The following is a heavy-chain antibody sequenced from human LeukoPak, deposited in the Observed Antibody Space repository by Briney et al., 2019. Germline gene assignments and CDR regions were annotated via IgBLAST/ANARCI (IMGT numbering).Heavy chain of an antibody. V-gene: IGHV3-9*01. CDR3: AKHMRATNTYSFFGLDV. CDR2: INWNGGGT. J-gene: IGHJ6*02. D-gene: IGHD1-26*01. CDR1: GFTFKDYG. Sequence: GGPLRLSCAATGFTFKDYGMHWVRQPPGKGLEWVSSINWNGGGTDYADSVKGRFTISRDNAKNSLYMQLSSLRPEDTALYYCAKHMRATNTYSFFGLDVWGQGTTVTVSS.